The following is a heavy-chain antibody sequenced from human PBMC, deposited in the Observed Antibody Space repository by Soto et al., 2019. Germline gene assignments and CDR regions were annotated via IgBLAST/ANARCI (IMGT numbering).Heavy chain of an antibody. CDR3: ASGPGSGWYWFDP. CDR2: INHSGTT. V-gene: IGHV4-34*01. D-gene: IGHD6-19*01. CDR1: GGSFSSYF. Sequence: LETLSLTCAVYGGSFSSYFWSWIRQPPGKGLEWIGEINHSGTTYYNPSLKSRVTISVDTSKNQFSLKLSSVTAADTAVYYCASGPGSGWYWFDPWGQGTLVTVSS. J-gene: IGHJ5*02.